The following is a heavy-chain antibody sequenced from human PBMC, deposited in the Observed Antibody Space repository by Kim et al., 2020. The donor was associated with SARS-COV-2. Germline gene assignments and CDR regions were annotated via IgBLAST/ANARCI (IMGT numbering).Heavy chain of an antibody. V-gene: IGHV3-9*01. CDR3: AKVSQLIAVAGGYFDY. D-gene: IGHD6-19*01. CDR1: GFTFDDYA. Sequence: SLRLSCAASGFTFDDYAMHWVRQAPGKGLEWVSGISWNSGSIGYADSVKGRFTISRDNAKNSLYLQMNSLRAEDTALYYCAKVSQLIAVAGGYFDYWGQGTLVTVSS. J-gene: IGHJ4*02. CDR2: ISWNSGSI.